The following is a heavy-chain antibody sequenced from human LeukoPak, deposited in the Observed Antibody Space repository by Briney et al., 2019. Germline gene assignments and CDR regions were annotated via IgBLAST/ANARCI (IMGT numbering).Heavy chain of an antibody. CDR3: AKDNLMDGFDY. D-gene: IGHD2-2*03. V-gene: IGHV3-43*01. J-gene: IGHJ4*02. CDR1: GFTFDGYT. CDR2: ISWGGGST. Sequence: GGSLRLSCAASGFTFDGYTMHWVRQAPGKGLEWVSLISWGGGSTYYADSVKGRFTISRDNSKNSLYLQMNSLRTEDTALYYCAKDNLMDGFDYWGQGTLVTVSS.